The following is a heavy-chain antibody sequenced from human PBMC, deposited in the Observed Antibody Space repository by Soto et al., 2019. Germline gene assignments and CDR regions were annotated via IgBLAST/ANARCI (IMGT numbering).Heavy chain of an antibody. D-gene: IGHD3-22*01. J-gene: IGHJ5*02. CDR1: GGSISSDSYY. V-gene: IGHV4-39*01. Sequence: SETLSLTCTVSGGSISSDSYYWGWIRQSPEKGLEWIASISYSGSTYYNPTLKSRVTISVDTSKNQFSLKVTSVTAADTALYYCARDYFDSSDYTTNWFDPWGQGTLVTVSS. CDR3: ARDYFDSSDYTTNWFDP. CDR2: ISYSGST.